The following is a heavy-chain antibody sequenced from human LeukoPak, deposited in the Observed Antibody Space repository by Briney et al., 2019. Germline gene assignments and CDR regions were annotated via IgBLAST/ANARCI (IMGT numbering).Heavy chain of an antibody. V-gene: IGHV4-39*01. CDR2: IYYSGST. CDR1: GGSISSSSYY. Sequence: PSGTLSLTCTASGGSISSSSYYWGWIGQPPGQGLEGIRSIYYSGSTYNNPSLKSRATLSVDTSKNQFPLKLSPVTAADPALHYCATGPVLRYFACNWSDPSGHGTLLTASS. D-gene: IGHD3-9*01. J-gene: IGHJ5*02. CDR3: ATGPVLRYFACNWSDP.